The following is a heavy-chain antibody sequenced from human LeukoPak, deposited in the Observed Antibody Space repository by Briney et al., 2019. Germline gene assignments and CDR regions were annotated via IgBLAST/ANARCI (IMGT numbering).Heavy chain of an antibody. V-gene: IGHV3-23*01. CDR2: ISGSGGST. CDR3: AKCPEDGYNFDY. J-gene: IGHJ4*02. D-gene: IGHD5-24*01. Sequence: GGSLRLSCAASGFTFSSYSMNWVRQAPGKGLEWVSAISGSGGSTYYADSVKGRFTISRDNSKNTLYLQMNSLRAEDTAVYYCAKCPEDGYNFDYWGQGTLVTVSS. CDR1: GFTFSSYS.